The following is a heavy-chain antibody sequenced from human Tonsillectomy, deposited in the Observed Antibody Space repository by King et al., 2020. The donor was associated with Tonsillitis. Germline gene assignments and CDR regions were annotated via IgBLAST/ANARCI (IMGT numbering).Heavy chain of an antibody. Sequence: QVQLVESGGGLVKPGGSLRLSCAASGFTFSDYYMSWISQAPGKGLEWVSYISSSGSTIYYADSVKGRFTISRDNAKNSLYLQMNSLRAEDTAVYYCARERITMIVVVNDAFDIWGQGTMVTVSS. CDR2: ISSSGSTI. CDR1: GFTFSDYY. V-gene: IGHV3-11*01. J-gene: IGHJ3*02. CDR3: ARERITMIVVVNDAFDI. D-gene: IGHD3-22*01.